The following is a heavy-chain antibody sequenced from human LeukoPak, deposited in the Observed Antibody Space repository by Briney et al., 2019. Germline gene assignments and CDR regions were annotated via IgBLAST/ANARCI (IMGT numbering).Heavy chain of an antibody. CDR1: GGSISSYF. CDR3: ARDRGTWNDDGFDY. D-gene: IGHD1-1*01. Sequence: SETLSLTCTVSGGSISSYFWSWIRQPPGKGLQWIGYIYYSGSTIYNPSLKSRVTISVDTSKNQFSLKLSSVTAADTAVYYCARDRGTWNDDGFDYWGQGTLVAVSS. J-gene: IGHJ4*02. CDR2: IYYSGST. V-gene: IGHV4-59*01.